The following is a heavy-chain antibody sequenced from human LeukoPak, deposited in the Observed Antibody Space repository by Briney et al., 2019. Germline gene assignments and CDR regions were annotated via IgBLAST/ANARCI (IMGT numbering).Heavy chain of an antibody. D-gene: IGHD2-21*02. CDR3: ARGGGDWGDNWFDP. Sequence: SETLSLTCAVYGGSFSDYYWGWIRQPPGKGLEWIGEINHSGGTNYNPSLKSRVTMSVDTSKNQFSLKLSSVTAADTAVYYCARGGGDWGDNWFDPWGQGALVTVSS. CDR2: INHSGGT. V-gene: IGHV4-34*01. J-gene: IGHJ5*02. CDR1: GGSFSDYY.